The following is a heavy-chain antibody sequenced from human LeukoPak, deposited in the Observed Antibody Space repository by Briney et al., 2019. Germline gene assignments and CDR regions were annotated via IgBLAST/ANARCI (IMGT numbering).Heavy chain of an antibody. Sequence: GASVKVSCKASGYTVTGYFMHWVRQAPGQGLEWMGRINPNSGGTNYAQKFQGRVTMTRDTSISTAYMELRRLRSDDTAVYYCARDERYDSSGYPFDYWGQGTLVTVSS. J-gene: IGHJ4*02. CDR2: INPNSGGT. V-gene: IGHV1-2*06. CDR3: ARDERYDSSGYPFDY. D-gene: IGHD3-22*01. CDR1: GYTVTGYF.